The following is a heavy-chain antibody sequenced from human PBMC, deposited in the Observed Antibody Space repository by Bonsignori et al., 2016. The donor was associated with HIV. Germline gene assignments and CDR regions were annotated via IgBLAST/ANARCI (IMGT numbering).Heavy chain of an antibody. D-gene: IGHD4-11*01. CDR2: ISWNSDDI. V-gene: IGHV3-9*01. CDR3: SKGDYTNEGCDS. CDR1: GFTFEDYV. Sequence: SLKISCVASGFTFEDYVMHWVRQVPGKGLEWVSSISWNSDDIEYTESVKDRFTISRDNANNSLFLQMNSLKFEDTALYYCSKGDYTNEGCDSWGQGTLVTVSS. J-gene: IGHJ5*02.